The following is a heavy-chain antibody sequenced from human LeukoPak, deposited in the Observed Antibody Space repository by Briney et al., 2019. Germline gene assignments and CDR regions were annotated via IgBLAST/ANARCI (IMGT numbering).Heavy chain of an antibody. J-gene: IGHJ4*02. Sequence: GGSLRLSCAASGFTFDDYAMHWVRQAPGKGLEWVSGISWNSGSIGYADSVKGRFTISRDNAKNSLYLQMNSLRAEDTALYYCAKDLWFGESPGGYWGQGTLVTVSS. D-gene: IGHD3-10*01. CDR3: AKDLWFGESPGGY. V-gene: IGHV3-9*01. CDR1: GFTFDDYA. CDR2: ISWNSGSI.